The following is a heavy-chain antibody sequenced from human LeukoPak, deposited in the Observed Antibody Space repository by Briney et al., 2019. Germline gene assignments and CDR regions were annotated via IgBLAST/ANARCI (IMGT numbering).Heavy chain of an antibody. CDR2: ISYDGSNK. Sequence: GGSLRLSCAASGFTFSSYAMHWARQAPGKGLEWVAVISYDGSNKYYADSVKGRFTISRDNSKNTLYLQMNSPRAEDTAVYYCARDQESPYYYDSSGYYSATYWGQGTLVTVSS. V-gene: IGHV3-30*04. D-gene: IGHD3-22*01. CDR1: GFTFSSYA. J-gene: IGHJ4*02. CDR3: ARDQESPYYYDSSGYYSATY.